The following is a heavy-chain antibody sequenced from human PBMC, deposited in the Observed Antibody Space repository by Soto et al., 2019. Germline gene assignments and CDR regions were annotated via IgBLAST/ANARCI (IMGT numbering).Heavy chain of an antibody. V-gene: IGHV3-30-3*01. D-gene: IGHD2-15*01. Sequence: QVQLVESGGGMVQPGRSLRLSCAASGFTFSSYAMHWVRQAPGKGLAWVAVRSYDGSNKYYADSVKGRVTISRDNSKNTLYLQMNSLRSEDTAVYHCARDRGSVYSEYFQHWGQGTLVTVSS. J-gene: IGHJ1*01. CDR1: GFTFSSYA. CDR2: RSYDGSNK. CDR3: ARDRGSVYSEYFQH.